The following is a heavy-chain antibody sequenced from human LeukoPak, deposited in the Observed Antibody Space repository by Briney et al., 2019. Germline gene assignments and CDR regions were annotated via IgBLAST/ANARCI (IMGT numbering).Heavy chain of an antibody. CDR1: GDSISSYY. CDR3: ARGTRGSGLYY. V-gene: IGHV4-59*01. CDR2: IYYSGST. J-gene: IGHJ4*02. D-gene: IGHD3-10*01. Sequence: SETLSLTCTVSGDSISSYYWSWIRQPAGKGLEWIGYIYYSGSTNYNPSLKSRVTMSVDRSKNQFSLKLSSVTAADTAVYYCARGTRGSGLYYWGQGTLVTVSS.